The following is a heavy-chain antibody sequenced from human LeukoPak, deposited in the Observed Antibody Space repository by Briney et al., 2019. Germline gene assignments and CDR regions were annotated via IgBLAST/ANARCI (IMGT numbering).Heavy chain of an antibody. J-gene: IGHJ4*02. CDR2: IYYSATT. CDR3: ARLSRGRWVYYFDY. CDR1: GGSISSSSYY. D-gene: IGHD3-10*01. V-gene: IGHV4-39*01. Sequence: SQTPSLTCTVSGGSISSSSYYWGWIRQPPGKGLEWIGSIYYSATTYYNPSLKSRVTISVDTSKNQFSLKLSSVTAADTAVYYCARLSRGRWVYYFDYWGQGTLVTVS.